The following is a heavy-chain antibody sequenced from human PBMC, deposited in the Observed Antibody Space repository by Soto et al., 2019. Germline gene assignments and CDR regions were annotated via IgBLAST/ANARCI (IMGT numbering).Heavy chain of an antibody. Sequence: PSETLSLTCTVSGDSISSYYWSWIRQPPGKGLEWIGYIFHTGSANYNPSLKSRVTISIDTSKNQFSLRLSSVTAADTAVYYCARQPYTSGAYYFDYWGQGTRVTVSS. CDR1: GDSISSYY. CDR3: ARQPYTSGAYYFDY. V-gene: IGHV4-59*08. J-gene: IGHJ4*02. CDR2: IFHTGSA. D-gene: IGHD6-19*01.